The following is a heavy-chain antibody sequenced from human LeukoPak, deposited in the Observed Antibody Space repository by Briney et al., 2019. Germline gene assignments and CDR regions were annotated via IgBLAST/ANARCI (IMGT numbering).Heavy chain of an antibody. CDR3: ARSRYGSGNY. CDR2: IKQDGSEK. CDR1: GFTFSSYL. J-gene: IGHJ4*02. D-gene: IGHD3-10*01. Sequence: GGSLRLSCAASGFTFSSYLMSWVRQAPGKGLERVANIKQDGSEKYYVDSVRGRFTISRDNAKNSLYLQMNSLRAEDTAVYYCARSRYGSGNYWGQGTLVTVSS. V-gene: IGHV3-7*01.